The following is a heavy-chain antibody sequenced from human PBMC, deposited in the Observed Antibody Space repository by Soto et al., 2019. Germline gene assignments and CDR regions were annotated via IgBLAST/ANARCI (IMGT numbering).Heavy chain of an antibody. V-gene: IGHV4-4*02. CDR3: ARVHRGSYSDS. CDR1: GGSMRSNNR. CDR2: IFHSGST. D-gene: IGHD1-26*01. Sequence: QVQLQESGPGLVKPSGTLSLTCAVSGGSMRSNNRWSWVRQPPGKGLEWIGEIFHSGSTNYNPSLMTRVTISVDKSQNQFSLKLSSVTAAGPAVYYCARVHRGSYSDSWGQGTLVSVSS. J-gene: IGHJ4*02.